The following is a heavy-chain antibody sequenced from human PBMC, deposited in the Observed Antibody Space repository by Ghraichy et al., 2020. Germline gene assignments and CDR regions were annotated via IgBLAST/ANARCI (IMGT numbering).Heavy chain of an antibody. CDR1: GFTFSSYS. D-gene: IGHD2-2*01. CDR3: ARAVWGDCSSTSCYEFFDY. V-gene: IGHV3-21*01. Sequence: GGSLRLSCAASGFTFSSYSMNWVRQAPGKGLEWVSSISSSSSYIYYADSVKGRFTISRDNAKNSLYLQMNSLRAEDTAVYYCARAVWGDCSSTSCYEFFDYWGQGTLVTVSS. J-gene: IGHJ4*02. CDR2: ISSSSSYI.